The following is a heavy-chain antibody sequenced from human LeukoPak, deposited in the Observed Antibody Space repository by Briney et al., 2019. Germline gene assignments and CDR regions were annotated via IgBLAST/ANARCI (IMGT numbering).Heavy chain of an antibody. CDR1: GYTFTSYG. CDR3: ARENDYGDYGGWGYYFDY. Sequence: ASVKVSCKASGYTFTSYGISWVRQAPGQGVEWMGWISAYNGNTNYAQKLQGRVTMTTDTSTSTAYMELRSLRSDDTAVYYCARENDYGDYGGWGYYFDYWGQGTLVTVSS. D-gene: IGHD4-17*01. J-gene: IGHJ4*02. V-gene: IGHV1-18*01. CDR2: ISAYNGNT.